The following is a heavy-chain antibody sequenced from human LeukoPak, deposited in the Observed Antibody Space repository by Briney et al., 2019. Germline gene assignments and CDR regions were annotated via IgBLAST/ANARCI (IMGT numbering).Heavy chain of an antibody. CDR3: ARDFDTIDYGSGSLSP. D-gene: IGHD3-10*01. Sequence: PGGSLRLSCAASGFTFSSYAMSWVRQAPGKGLEWVSGISDSGDITYYADSVKGRFTISRDNAKNSLYLQMNSLRAEDTAVYYCARDFDTIDYGSGSLSPGGQGTLVTVSS. V-gene: IGHV3-23*01. J-gene: IGHJ5*02. CDR1: GFTFSSYA. CDR2: ISDSGDIT.